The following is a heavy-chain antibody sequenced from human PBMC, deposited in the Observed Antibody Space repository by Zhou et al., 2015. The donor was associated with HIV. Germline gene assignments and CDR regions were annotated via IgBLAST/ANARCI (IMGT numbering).Heavy chain of an antibody. CDR2: IIPISGTA. CDR3: ARDRGGATRPGWRYFDL. V-gene: IGHV1-69*06. CDR1: GDNPSRNV. D-gene: IGHD6-6*01. Sequence: QVQLVQSGAEVKRPGSSVKVSCKTSGDNPSRNVINWVRQAPGQGLEWMGGIIPISGTAKYAQKFQGRVTITADRSTSTAYMDLRSLRSEDTAVYYCARDRGGATRPGWRYFDLWGRGTLVTVSS. J-gene: IGHJ2*01.